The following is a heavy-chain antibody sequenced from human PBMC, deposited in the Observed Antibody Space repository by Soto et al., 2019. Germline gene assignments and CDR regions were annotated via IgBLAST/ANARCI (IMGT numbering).Heavy chain of an antibody. CDR1: GFTFSSYA. CDR2: LSGSGGST. J-gene: IGHJ4*02. D-gene: IGHD3-10*01. CDR3: AKSITYYYGSGSYNY. Sequence: EVQLLESGGGLVQPGGSLRLSCAASGFTFSSYAMSWVRQAPGKGLEWVSALSGSGGSTYYADSVKGRFTISRDNSKNTMYLQMNSVRAEDTAVYYCAKSITYYYGSGSYNYWGQGTLVTVSS. V-gene: IGHV3-23*01.